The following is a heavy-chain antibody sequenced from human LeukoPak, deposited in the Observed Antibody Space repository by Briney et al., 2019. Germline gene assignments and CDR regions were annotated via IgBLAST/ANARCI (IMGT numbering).Heavy chain of an antibody. CDR1: EFXFSSCA. Sequence: GRSLRLSCAASEFXFSSCAIHWVRQAPGKGLEWVALVSYDGSDKYYADSVKGRFTISRDNSKNTLYLQMNSLRGEDTAVYYCAKAHLLDWLLPFDYWGQGTLVTVSS. V-gene: IGHV3-30*18. D-gene: IGHD3/OR15-3a*01. CDR2: VSYDGSDK. J-gene: IGHJ4*02. CDR3: AKAHLLDWLLPFDY.